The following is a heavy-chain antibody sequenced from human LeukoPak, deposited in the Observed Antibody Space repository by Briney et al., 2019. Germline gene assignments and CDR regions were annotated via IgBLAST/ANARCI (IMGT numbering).Heavy chain of an antibody. D-gene: IGHD3-22*01. V-gene: IGHV3-23*01. CDR2: ISGSGGST. J-gene: IGHJ4*02. CDR3: AKGGIYYYDISGYFFDY. Sequence: GGSLRLSCAASGFTFSSYAMSWVRQAPGKGLEWVSAISGSGGSTYYADSVKGRFTISRDISKNTLYLQMNSLRGEGTAVYFCAKGGIYYYDISGYFFDYWGQGTLVTVSS. CDR1: GFTFSSYA.